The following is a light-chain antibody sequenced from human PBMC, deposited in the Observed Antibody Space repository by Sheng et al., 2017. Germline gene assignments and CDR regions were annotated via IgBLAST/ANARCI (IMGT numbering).Light chain of an antibody. CDR2: VAS. J-gene: IGKJ2*01. CDR3: QQSYTTPYT. V-gene: IGKV1-39*01. Sequence: DIQMTQSPSSLSASVGDRVTITCRASQSISPYVNWYQQNPGKAPKLLIFVASNLQTGVPSRFSASGSGTDFTLTISSLQPEDFATYYCQQSYTTPYTFGQGTKLELK. CDR1: QSISPY.